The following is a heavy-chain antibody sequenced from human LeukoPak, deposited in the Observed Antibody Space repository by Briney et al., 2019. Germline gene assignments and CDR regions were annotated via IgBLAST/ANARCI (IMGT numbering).Heavy chain of an antibody. CDR3: ARGPGMN. Sequence: PSQTLSLTCTVSGGSISSGSYYWSWIRQPAGKGLEWIGRIYTSGSTNYNPSLESRVTISVDTSKNQFSLKLSSVTAADTAVYYCARGPGMNWGQGTLVTVSS. D-gene: IGHD1-26*01. CDR1: GGSISSGSYY. J-gene: IGHJ4*02. CDR2: IYTSGST. V-gene: IGHV4-61*02.